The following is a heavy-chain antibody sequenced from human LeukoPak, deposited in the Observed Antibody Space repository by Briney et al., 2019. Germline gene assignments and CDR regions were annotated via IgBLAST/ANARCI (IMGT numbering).Heavy chain of an antibody. CDR3: ASSGASYVDY. CDR2: INHSGST. CDR1: GFTFSSYA. Sequence: GSLRLSCAASGFTFSSYAMSWIRQPPGKGLEWIGEINHSGSTNYNPSLKSRVTISVDTSKNQFSLKLSSVTAADTAVYYCASSGASYVDYWGQGTLVTVSS. J-gene: IGHJ4*02. V-gene: IGHV4-34*08. D-gene: IGHD6-19*01.